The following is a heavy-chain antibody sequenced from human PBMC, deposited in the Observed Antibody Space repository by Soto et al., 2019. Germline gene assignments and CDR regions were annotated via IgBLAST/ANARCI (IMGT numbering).Heavy chain of an antibody. CDR2: IAPHSGRT. Sequence: QVQLVQSGPEVKKPGASVRVSCMTSGYAFTSYGVNWVRQVPGQGLEWMGWIAPHSGRTTYLQKLQGRVTITADPSTNTAYMELTRLSSDDTGIYFCARAATGSYHSAYWGQGTVVTVSA. CDR3: ARAATGSYHSAY. CDR1: GYAFTSYG. V-gene: IGHV1-18*04. D-gene: IGHD3-16*02. J-gene: IGHJ4*02.